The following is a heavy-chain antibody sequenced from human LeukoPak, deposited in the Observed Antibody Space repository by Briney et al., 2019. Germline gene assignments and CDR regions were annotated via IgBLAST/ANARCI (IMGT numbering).Heavy chain of an antibody. V-gene: IGHV3-15*07. J-gene: IGHJ4*02. Sequence: GGSLRLSCAASGFSFSDAWMNWVRQAPGKGLEWVGHIRSKADGGTPDYIAPVKGRFTISRDDSKDTLYLQMNGLNTEDTAMYYCTTRSPARYCSDGACYSSADYWGQGTLVTVSS. D-gene: IGHD2-15*01. CDR3: TTRSPARYCSDGACYSSADY. CDR1: GFSFSDAW. CDR2: IRSKADGGTP.